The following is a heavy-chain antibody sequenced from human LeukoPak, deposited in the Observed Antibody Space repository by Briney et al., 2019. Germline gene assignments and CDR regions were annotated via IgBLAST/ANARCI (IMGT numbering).Heavy chain of an antibody. J-gene: IGHJ5*02. V-gene: IGHV4-61*02. Sequence: SQTLSLTCTVSGGSISSGSYYWSWIRQPAGKGLEWFGRIYTSGSTNYNPSLKSRVTISVDTSKTQFTLKLSSVTAADTAVYYCARRSILGANWFDPWGQGTLVTVSS. CDR2: IYTSGST. CDR1: GGSISSGSYY. D-gene: IGHD3-3*01. CDR3: ARRSILGANWFDP.